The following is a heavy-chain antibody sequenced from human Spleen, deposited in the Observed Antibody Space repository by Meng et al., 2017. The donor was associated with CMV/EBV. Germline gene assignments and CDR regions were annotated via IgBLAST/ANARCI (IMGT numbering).Heavy chain of an antibody. V-gene: IGHV4-39*02. CDR1: SGPFSDNSFY. CDR2: ISYPGIT. CDR3: AREGLSPYCFDN. Sequence: TVSSGPFSDNSFYWAWIRQPPGKGLEWVGSISYPGITHYNPSLKSRITMLADTSKNQFSLKLTSVTAADTAVYYCAREGLSPYCFDNWGQGTLVTVSS. D-gene: IGHD2-8*01. J-gene: IGHJ4*02.